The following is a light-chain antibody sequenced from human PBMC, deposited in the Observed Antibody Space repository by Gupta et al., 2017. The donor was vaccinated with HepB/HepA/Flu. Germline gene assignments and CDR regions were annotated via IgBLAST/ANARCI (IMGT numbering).Light chain of an antibody. Sequence: DTQMTQSPSSLSASVGDRVTLTCRASQSVSTYLNWYQQKPGKAPKLLIYSASSLQSGVPSRFSGSGSGTDFTLTIISLQPEDFATYYCLQSYSPPQTFGQGTKVEI. J-gene: IGKJ1*01. CDR1: QSVSTY. CDR2: SAS. CDR3: LQSYSPPQT. V-gene: IGKV1-39*01.